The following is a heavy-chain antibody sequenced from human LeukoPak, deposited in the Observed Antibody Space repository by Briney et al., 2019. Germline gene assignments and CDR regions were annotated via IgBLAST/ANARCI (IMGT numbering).Heavy chain of an antibody. Sequence: PSETLSLTCTVSGGSISSSSYYWGWIRQAPGKGLEWVANIKQDGSEKYYVDSVKGRFTISRDNSKNTLYLQMNSLRAEDTAVYYCARDAVVDKYYFDYWGQGTLVTVSS. CDR1: GGSISSSSYY. V-gene: IGHV3-7*01. CDR2: IKQDGSEK. CDR3: ARDAVVDKYYFDY. D-gene: IGHD2-15*01. J-gene: IGHJ4*02.